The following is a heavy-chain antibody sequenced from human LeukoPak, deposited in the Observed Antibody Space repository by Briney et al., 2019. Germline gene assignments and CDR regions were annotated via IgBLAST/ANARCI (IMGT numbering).Heavy chain of an antibody. Sequence: EASVKVSCKASGYTFTSYYMHWVRQAPGQGLEWMGIINPSGGSTSYAQKFQGRVTMTRDTSTSTVYMELSSLRSEDTAVYYCARLQRDGYKPYYFDYWGQGTLVTVSS. D-gene: IGHD5-24*01. V-gene: IGHV1-46*01. J-gene: IGHJ4*02. CDR2: INPSGGST. CDR3: ARLQRDGYKPYYFDY. CDR1: GYTFTSYY.